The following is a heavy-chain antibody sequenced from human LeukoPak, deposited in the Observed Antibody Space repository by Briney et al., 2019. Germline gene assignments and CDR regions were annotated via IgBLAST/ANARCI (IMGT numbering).Heavy chain of an antibody. CDR1: GGSFSGYY. J-gene: IGHJ4*02. CDR2: INHSGST. V-gene: IGHV4-34*01. CDR3: ARDVGIQLLLGDYFDY. Sequence: SETLSLTCAVYGGSFSGYYWSWIRQPPGKGLEWIGEINHSGSTNYNPSLKSRVTILMDTAKEQFSLRLTSVTAADTAVYYCARDVGIQLLLGDYFDYWGQGILVTVSS. D-gene: IGHD3-22*01.